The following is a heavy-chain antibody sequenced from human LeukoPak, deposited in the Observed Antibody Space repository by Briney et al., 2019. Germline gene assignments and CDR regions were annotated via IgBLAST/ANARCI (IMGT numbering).Heavy chain of an antibody. Sequence: GASVKVSCKASGGTFSNYAISWVRQAPGQGLEWMGGIIPIFDTADYAQKFQGRLTITADDSTNTAYMELSSLRAEDTAVYYCARDLVGSHTGYSSGAWDYWGQGTLVTVSS. CDR3: ARDLVGSHTGYSSGAWDY. CDR2: IIPIFDTA. V-gene: IGHV1-69*13. J-gene: IGHJ4*02. CDR1: GGTFSNYA. D-gene: IGHD3-9*01.